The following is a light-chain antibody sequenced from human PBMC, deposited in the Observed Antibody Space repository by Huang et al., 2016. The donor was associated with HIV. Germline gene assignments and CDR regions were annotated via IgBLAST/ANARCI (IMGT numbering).Light chain of an antibody. J-gene: IGKJ2*01. CDR2: KAS. Sequence: DIQMTQSPSTLSASVGDRVTITCRASQSISSWLAWYQQKPGKAPKLLLSKASSLESGVPSRFSGSGSGTDFTLTISSLQPDDLATYHCQQYNSYPYTFGQGTKLEIK. V-gene: IGKV1-5*03. CDR3: QQYNSYPYT. CDR1: QSISSW.